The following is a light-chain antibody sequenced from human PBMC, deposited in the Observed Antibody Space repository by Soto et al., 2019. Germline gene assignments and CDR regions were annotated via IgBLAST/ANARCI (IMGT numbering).Light chain of an antibody. Sequence: EIVMTQSPATLSVSPGERATLSCRASQSVSSNLAWYQQKPGQAPRLLIYGASTRATGIPARISGSGSGTAFTLTISSLQSEDFAVYYCQQYNNWPPGTFGQGTKLEIK. CDR1: QSVSSN. V-gene: IGKV3-15*01. CDR3: QQYNNWPPGT. CDR2: GAS. J-gene: IGKJ2*02.